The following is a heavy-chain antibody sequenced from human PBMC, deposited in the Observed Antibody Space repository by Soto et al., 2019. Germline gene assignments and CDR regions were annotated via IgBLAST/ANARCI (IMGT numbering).Heavy chain of an antibody. Sequence: SETLSLTCTVSGGSISSGGYYWSWIRQHPGKGLEWIGYIYYSGSTYYNPSLKSRVTISVDTSKNQFSLKLSSVTAADTAVYYCARDRASIAARFDIWGQGQWSPSPQ. J-gene: IGHJ3*02. CDR1: GGSISSGGYY. CDR2: IYYSGST. D-gene: IGHD6-6*01. CDR3: ARDRASIAARFDI. V-gene: IGHV4-31*03.